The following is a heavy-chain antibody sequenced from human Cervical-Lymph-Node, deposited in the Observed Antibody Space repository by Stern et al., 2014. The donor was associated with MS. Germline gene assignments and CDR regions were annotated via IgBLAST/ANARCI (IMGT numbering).Heavy chain of an antibody. J-gene: IGHJ4*02. Sequence: VQLVQSGAEVKKPGASVKVTCKTSDNTFTGYYIHWVRQAPGQGLEWMGWINPNSGATNYAQSLQDRVSLTSDTSNSLAYMELDRLTSGDTAVYYCARISLGSGIDYWGQGSLVTVSS. CDR1: DNTFTGYY. D-gene: IGHD1-26*01. V-gene: IGHV1-2*02. CDR2: INPNSGAT. CDR3: ARISLGSGIDY.